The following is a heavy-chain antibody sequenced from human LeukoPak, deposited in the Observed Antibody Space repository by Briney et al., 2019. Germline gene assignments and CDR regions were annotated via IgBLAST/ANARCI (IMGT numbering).Heavy chain of an antibody. Sequence: GGSLRLSCAASGFTFSSYSMNWVRQAPGKGLEWVSYISSSSSTIFYADSVKGRFIISRDNAKNSLYLRMNSLSDEDTAVYYCARLHYYDSGSAGRGQGTLVTVSS. CDR2: ISSSSSTI. CDR1: GFTFSSYS. D-gene: IGHD3-10*01. CDR3: ARLHYYDSGSAG. V-gene: IGHV3-48*02. J-gene: IGHJ1*01.